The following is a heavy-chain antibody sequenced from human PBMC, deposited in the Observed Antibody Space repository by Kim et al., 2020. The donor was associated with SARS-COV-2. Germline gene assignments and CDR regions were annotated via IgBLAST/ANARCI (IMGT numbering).Heavy chain of an antibody. CDR3: ARHRKWGDPYYYYGMDV. V-gene: IGHV5-51*01. CDR1: GYSFTSYW. D-gene: IGHD1-26*01. J-gene: IGHJ6*02. Sequence: GESLKISCKGSGYSFTSYWIGWVRQMPGKGLEWMGIIYPGDSDTRYSPSFQGQVTISADKSISTAYLQWSSLKASDTAMYYCARHRKWGDPYYYYGMDVWGQGTTVTVSS. CDR2: IYPGDSDT.